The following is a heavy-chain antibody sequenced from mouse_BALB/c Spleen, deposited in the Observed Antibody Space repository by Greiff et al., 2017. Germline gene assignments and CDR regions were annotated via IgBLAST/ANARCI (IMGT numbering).Heavy chain of an antibody. CDR1: GFSLTSYG. V-gene: IGHV2-9*02. CDR2: IWAGGST. Sequence: VKLMESGPGLVAPSQSLSITCTVSGFSLTSYGVHWVRQPPGKGLEWLGVIWAGGSTNYNSALMSRLSISKDNSKSQVFLKMNSLQTDDTAMYYGARDCYDGYAWFAYWGQGTLVTVSA. J-gene: IGHJ3*01. CDR3: ARDCYDGYAWFAY. D-gene: IGHD2-3*01.